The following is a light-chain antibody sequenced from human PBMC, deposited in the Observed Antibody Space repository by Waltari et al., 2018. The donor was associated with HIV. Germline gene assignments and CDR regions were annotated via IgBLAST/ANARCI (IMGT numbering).Light chain of an antibody. J-gene: IGLJ2*01. CDR1: SSYIGSYNY. CDR2: EVN. CDR3: SSFTTSNTLL. V-gene: IGLV2-14*01. Sequence: QSALTQPASVSGSPGQSITVSCTGTSSYIGSYNYVSWYQQTPGTAPKLVIYEVNTRPSGISNRFSGSKSGTTASLTISGLQTEDEAHYYCSSFTTSNTLLFGGGTKVTVL.